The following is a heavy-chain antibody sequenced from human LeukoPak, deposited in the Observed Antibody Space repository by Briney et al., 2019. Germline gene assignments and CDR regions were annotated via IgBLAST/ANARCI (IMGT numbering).Heavy chain of an antibody. J-gene: IGHJ4*02. V-gene: IGHV3-23*01. D-gene: IGHD3-9*01. CDR1: GFTFSNYA. CDR3: AKWGDYDVLTGYYIPDY. Sequence: GASLRLSCAASGFTFSNYAMSWVRQAPGKGLEWVSAILGSGGSTYYADSVKGRFTVSRDNSKSTLYLQMNSLRAEDTALYYCAKWGDYDVLTGYYIPDYWGQGTLVTVSS. CDR2: ILGSGGST.